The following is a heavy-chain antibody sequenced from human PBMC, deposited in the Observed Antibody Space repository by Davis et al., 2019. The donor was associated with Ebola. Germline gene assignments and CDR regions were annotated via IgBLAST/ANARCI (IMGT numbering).Heavy chain of an antibody. CDR3: ARGIAVAGYYYYYGMDV. CDR1: GFTFSSYA. Sequence: GESLKISCAASGFTFSSYAMHWVRQAPGKGLEWVAVISYDGSNKYYADSVKGRFTISRPNSKNTLYLQMNSLRAEDTAVYYWARGIAVAGYYYYYGMDVWGQGTTVTVSS. CDR2: ISYDGSNK. J-gene: IGHJ6*02. D-gene: IGHD6-19*01. V-gene: IGHV3-30*14.